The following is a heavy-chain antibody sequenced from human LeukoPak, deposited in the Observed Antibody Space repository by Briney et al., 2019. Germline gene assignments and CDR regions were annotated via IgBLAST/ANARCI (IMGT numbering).Heavy chain of an antibody. CDR1: GFTFSSYA. V-gene: IGHV3-23*01. CDR3: AKDYRPRGWELVFDY. CDR2: ISGSGGST. D-gene: IGHD1-26*01. J-gene: IGHJ4*02. Sequence: GGSLRLSCAASGFTFSSYAMSWVRQAPGKGLEWVSGISGSGGSTYYADSVKGRFTISRDNSKNTLYLQMNSLRAEDTAVYYCAKDYRPRGWELVFDYWGQGTLVTVSS.